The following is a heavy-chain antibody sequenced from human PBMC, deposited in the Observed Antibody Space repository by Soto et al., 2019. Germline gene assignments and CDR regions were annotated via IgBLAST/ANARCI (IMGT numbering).Heavy chain of an antibody. CDR3: ARGGYYDSSGYYWSHAFDI. D-gene: IGHD3-22*01. CDR2: IYYSGST. V-gene: IGHV4-30-4*01. CDR1: GGSISSGDYY. J-gene: IGHJ3*02. Sequence: QVQLQESGPGLVKPSQTLSLTCTVSGGSISSGDYYWSWIRQPPGKGLEWIGYIYYSGSTYYNPSLKSRVTISVDTSKNQFSLKLSSVTAADTDVYYCARGGYYDSSGYYWSHAFDIWGQGTMVTVSS.